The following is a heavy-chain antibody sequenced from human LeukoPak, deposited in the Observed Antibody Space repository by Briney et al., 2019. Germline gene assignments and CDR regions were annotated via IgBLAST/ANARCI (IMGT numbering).Heavy chain of an antibody. Sequence: PGGSLRLSCAASGFTVSSNYMSWVRQAPGKGLEWVSVIYSGGSTYYADSVKGRFTISRDNSKNTLYLQMNSLRAEDTAVYYCARGAFPRHGSSYYFDYWGQGTLVTVSS. J-gene: IGHJ4*02. CDR1: GFTVSSNY. V-gene: IGHV3-66*01. D-gene: IGHD3-10*01. CDR3: ARGAFPRHGSSYYFDY. CDR2: IYSGGST.